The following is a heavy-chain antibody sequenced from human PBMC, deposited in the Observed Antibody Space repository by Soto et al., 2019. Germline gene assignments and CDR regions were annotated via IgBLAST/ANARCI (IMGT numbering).Heavy chain of an antibody. J-gene: IGHJ5*02. D-gene: IGHD6-6*01. Sequence: SVKVSCKASGGTFSSYAISWVRQAPGQGLEWMGGIIPIFGTANYAQKFQGRVTITADKSTSTAYMELSSLRSEDTAVYYCARDSIEEGAGEIKWFDPWGQGTLVTVSS. CDR3: ARDSIEEGAGEIKWFDP. CDR1: GGTFSSYA. V-gene: IGHV1-69*06. CDR2: IIPIFGTA.